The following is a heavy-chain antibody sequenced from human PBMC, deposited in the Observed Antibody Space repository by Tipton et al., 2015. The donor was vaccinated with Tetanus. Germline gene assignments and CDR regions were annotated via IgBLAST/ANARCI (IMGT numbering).Heavy chain of an antibody. CDR3: ARGSAQYYNDHSLTY. V-gene: IGHV4-59*07. D-gene: IGHD5-24*01. Sequence: TLSLTCTVSGGSISNYYWSWIRQPPGKRLEWIGYIYYTGRTDYNPSLKSRVTISLDTSKNQFSLKLSSVTAADTAVYYCARGSAQYYNDHSLTYWGQGTLVTVSS. CDR1: GGSISNYY. J-gene: IGHJ4*02. CDR2: IYYTGRT.